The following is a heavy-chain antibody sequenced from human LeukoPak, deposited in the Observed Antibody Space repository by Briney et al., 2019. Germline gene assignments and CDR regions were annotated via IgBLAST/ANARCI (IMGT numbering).Heavy chain of an antibody. Sequence: GGSLRLSCAASGFTFSSYAMSWVRQAPGKGLEWVSAISGSGGSTYYADSVKGRFIISRDNSKNTLYLQMSSLRAEDTAVYYCAKSGIAAAGTFRSYYYYGMDVWGKGTTVTVSS. J-gene: IGHJ6*04. CDR3: AKSGIAAAGTFRSYYYYGMDV. CDR2: ISGSGGST. CDR1: GFTFSSYA. V-gene: IGHV3-23*01. D-gene: IGHD6-13*01.